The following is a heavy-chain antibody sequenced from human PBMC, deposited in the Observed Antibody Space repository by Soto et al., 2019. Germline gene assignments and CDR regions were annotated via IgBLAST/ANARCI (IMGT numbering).Heavy chain of an antibody. Sequence: QVQLVESGGGVVQPGRSLRLSCAASGFTFSSYGMHWVRQAPGKGLEWLAVISDDGSNKYYEASVKGRFTISRDNSKNTLYLQMNSLRAENTAVYYCAKDRGCDRYSYYYYYGMDVWGQGTTVTVSS. CDR2: ISDDGSNK. J-gene: IGHJ6*02. D-gene: IGHD2-21*02. CDR1: GFTFSSYG. CDR3: AKDRGCDRYSYYYYYGMDV. V-gene: IGHV3-30*18.